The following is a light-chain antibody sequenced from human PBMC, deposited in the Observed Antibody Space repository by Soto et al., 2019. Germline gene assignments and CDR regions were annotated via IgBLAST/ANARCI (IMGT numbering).Light chain of an antibody. CDR3: GTWDSSLSAL. CDR2: GNS. Sequence: QSVLTQPPSVSGAPGQRVTISCTGSSSNIGAGYDVHWYQQLPGTAPKLLIYGNSNRPSGVPDRFSGSKSGTSATLGITGLQTGDEADYYCGTWDSSLSALFGGGTQLTVL. CDR1: SSNIGAGYD. V-gene: IGLV1-40*01. J-gene: IGLJ2*01.